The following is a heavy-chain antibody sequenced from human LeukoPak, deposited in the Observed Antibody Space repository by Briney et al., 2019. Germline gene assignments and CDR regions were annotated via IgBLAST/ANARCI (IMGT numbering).Heavy chain of an antibody. Sequence: GGSLRLSCAASGFTFTSYNMNWVRQAPGKGLEWASSITSSSSYIYYADSVKGRFTISRDNAKNSLHLQMDSLRVEDTAEYYCARTPTVTTQIGYWGQGTLVTVSS. CDR3: ARTPTVTTQIGY. CDR2: ITSSSSYI. V-gene: IGHV3-21*06. J-gene: IGHJ4*02. CDR1: GFTFTSYN. D-gene: IGHD4-17*01.